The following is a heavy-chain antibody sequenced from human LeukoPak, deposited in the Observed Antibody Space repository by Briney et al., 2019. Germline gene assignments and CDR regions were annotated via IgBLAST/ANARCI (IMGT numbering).Heavy chain of an antibody. CDR1: GGSISSSSYY. Sequence: PSETLSLTCTVSGGSISSSSYYWGWIRQPPGKGLEWIGSIYYSGSTYYNPSLKSRVTISVDTSKNQFSPKLSSVTAADTAVYYCARGERDGYNRVYWGQGTLVTVSS. V-gene: IGHV4-39*07. CDR2: IYYSGST. CDR3: ARGERDGYNRVY. D-gene: IGHD5-24*01. J-gene: IGHJ4*02.